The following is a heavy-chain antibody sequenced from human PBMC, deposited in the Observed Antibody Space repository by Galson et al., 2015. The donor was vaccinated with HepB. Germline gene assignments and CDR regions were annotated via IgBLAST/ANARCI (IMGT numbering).Heavy chain of an antibody. CDR2: AYYRSKWYN. D-gene: IGHD6-25*01. CDR3: ASQKRNYYYYGMDV. V-gene: IGHV6-1*01. CDR1: GDSVSGHSAA. Sequence: CAISGDSVSGHSAAWNWIRQSPSRGREWLGRAYYRSKWYNDYAVSVKSRITINPDTSKNQFSLQLNSVTPEDTAVYYCASQKRNYYYYGMDVWGQGTTVTVSS. J-gene: IGHJ6*02.